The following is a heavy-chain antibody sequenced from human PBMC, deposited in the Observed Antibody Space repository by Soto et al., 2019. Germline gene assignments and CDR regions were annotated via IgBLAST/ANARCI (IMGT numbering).Heavy chain of an antibody. Sequence: QITLKESGPPLVRPTQTLTLTCAFSGFSLSTSGVGVGWIHQPPGKALEWLAVIYWDVSKHYSPSLRSRPTITKDTSKNLVVLTMTNMDPMDTGTYYCAHKGPEDWPLDYWGQGTLVTVSS. CDR1: GFSLSTSGVG. CDR3: AHKGPEDWPLDY. V-gene: IGHV2-5*02. J-gene: IGHJ4*02. D-gene: IGHD3-9*01. CDR2: IYWDVSK.